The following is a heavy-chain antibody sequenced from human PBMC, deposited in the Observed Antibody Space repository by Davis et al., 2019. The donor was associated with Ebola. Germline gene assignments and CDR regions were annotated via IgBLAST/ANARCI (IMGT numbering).Heavy chain of an antibody. CDR1: GGSISSSSYY. CDR3: ARVYYDFWSGYYSGNWFDP. CDR2: IYYSGST. D-gene: IGHD3-3*01. V-gene: IGHV4-61*05. J-gene: IGHJ5*02. Sequence: SETLSLTCTVSGGSISSSSYYWSWIRQPPGKGLEWIGYIYYSGSTNYNPSLKSRVTISVDTSKNQFSLKLSSVTAADTAVYYCARVYYDFWSGYYSGNWFDPWGQGTLVTVSS.